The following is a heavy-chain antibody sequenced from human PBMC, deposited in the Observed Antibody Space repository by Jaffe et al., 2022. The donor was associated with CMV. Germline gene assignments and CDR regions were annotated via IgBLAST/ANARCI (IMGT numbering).Heavy chain of an antibody. D-gene: IGHD3-22*01. CDR1: GFTFSSYA. J-gene: IGHJ3*02. Sequence: EVQLLESGGGLVQPGGSLRLSCAASGFTFSSYAMSWVRQAPGKGLEWVSAISGSGGSTYYADSVKGRFTISRDNSKNTLYLQMNSLRAEDTAVYYCAKGAYYDSSGYAGDAFDIWGQGTMVTVSS. CDR3: AKGAYYDSSGYAGDAFDI. CDR2: ISGSGGST. V-gene: IGHV3-23*01.